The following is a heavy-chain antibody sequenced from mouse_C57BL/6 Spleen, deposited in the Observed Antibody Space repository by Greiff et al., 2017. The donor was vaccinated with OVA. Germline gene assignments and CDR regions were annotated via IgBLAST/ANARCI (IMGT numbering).Heavy chain of an antibody. Sequence: QVQLQQSGPELVKPGASVKISCKASGYAFSSSWMNWVKQRPGKGLEWIGRIYPGGGDTNYNGKIKGKAPLTADKSSSTAYLQLRSLTSEDSAVSFCERNAAHSPIDYWGQGTTLTVSS. J-gene: IGHJ2*01. CDR3: ERNAAHSPIDY. V-gene: IGHV1-82*01. CDR1: GYAFSSSW. CDR2: IYPGGGDT.